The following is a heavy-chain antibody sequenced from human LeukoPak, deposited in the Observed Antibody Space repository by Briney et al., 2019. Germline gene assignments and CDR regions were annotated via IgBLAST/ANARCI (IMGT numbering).Heavy chain of an antibody. CDR1: GFTVSSNY. Sequence: GGSLRLSCAASGFTVSSNYMSWVRQAPGKGLEWVSVIYSGGSTYYADSVKGRFTISRHNSKNTLYLQMNSLRAEDTAVYYCASSSYYDSSGYYYAFDIWGQGTMVTVSS. V-gene: IGHV3-53*04. J-gene: IGHJ3*02. D-gene: IGHD3-22*01. CDR3: ASSSYYDSSGYYYAFDI. CDR2: IYSGGST.